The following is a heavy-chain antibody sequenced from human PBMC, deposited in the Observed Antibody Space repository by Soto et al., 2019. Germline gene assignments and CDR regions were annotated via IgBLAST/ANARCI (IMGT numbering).Heavy chain of an antibody. CDR1: GFTFSSYG. J-gene: IGHJ4*02. CDR3: AKVHEMATIADY. D-gene: IGHD5-12*01. CDR2: ISYDGSNK. Sequence: QVQLVESGGGVVQPGRSLRLSCAASGFTFSSYGMHWVRQAPGKGLEWVAVISYDGSNKYYADSVKGRFTISRDNSKNTLYLQMNSLRAEDTAVYYCAKVHEMATIADYWGQGTLVTVSS. V-gene: IGHV3-30*18.